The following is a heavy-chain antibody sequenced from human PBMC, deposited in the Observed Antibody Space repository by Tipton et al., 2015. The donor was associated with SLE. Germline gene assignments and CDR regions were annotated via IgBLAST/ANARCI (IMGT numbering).Heavy chain of an antibody. J-gene: IGHJ6*02. V-gene: IGHV4-61*02. D-gene: IGHD6-13*01. CDR1: GGSISSGSYY. CDR2: IYTSGST. CDR3: ARDPYSSSRTWYYGMDV. Sequence: TLSLTCTVSGGSISSGSYYWSWIRQPAGKGLEWIGRIYTSGSTNYNPSLKGRFTISRDNSKNTLYLQMNSLRAEDTAVYYCARDPYSSSRTWYYGMDVWGQGTTVTVSS.